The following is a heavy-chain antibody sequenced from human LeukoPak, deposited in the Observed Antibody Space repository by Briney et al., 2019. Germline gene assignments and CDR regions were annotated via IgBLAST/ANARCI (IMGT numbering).Heavy chain of an antibody. V-gene: IGHV3-15*01. CDR1: GFTFSNAW. CDR3: TTDLDDYVWGSYRPFDY. J-gene: IGHJ4*02. Sequence: GGSLRLSCAASGFTFSNAWMSWVRQAPGKGLEWVGRIKSKTDGGTTDYAAPVKGRFTISRDDSKNTLYLQMNSLKTEDTAVYYCTTDLDDYVWGSYRPFDYWGQGTLVTVSS. D-gene: IGHD3-16*02. CDR2: IKSKTDGGTT.